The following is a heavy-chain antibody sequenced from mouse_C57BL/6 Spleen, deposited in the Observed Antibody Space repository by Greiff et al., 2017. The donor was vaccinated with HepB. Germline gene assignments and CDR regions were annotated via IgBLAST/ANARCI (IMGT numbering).Heavy chain of an antibody. V-gene: IGHV1-50*01. CDR3: ALYDRNY. J-gene: IGHJ2*01. CDR2: IDPSDSYT. Sequence: VQLQQPGAELVKPGASVKLSCKASGYTFTSYWMQWVKQRPGQGLEWIGEIDPSDSYTNYNQKFKGKATLTVDTSSSTAYMQLSSLTSEDSAVYYCALYDRNYWGQGTTLTVSS. CDR1: GYTFTSYW. D-gene: IGHD2-12*01.